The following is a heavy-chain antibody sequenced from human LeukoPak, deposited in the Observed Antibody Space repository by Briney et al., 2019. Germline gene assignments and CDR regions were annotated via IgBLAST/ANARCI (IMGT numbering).Heavy chain of an antibody. Sequence: SETLSLTCTVSGGAISSSSYYWGWIRQPPGKGLEWIGSIYYSGSTYYNPSLKSRVTISVDTSKNQFSLKLSSVTAADTAVYYCARLRSSWQDFDYWGQGTLVTVSS. J-gene: IGHJ4*02. CDR3: ARLRSSWQDFDY. CDR2: IYYSGST. CDR1: GGAISSSSYY. V-gene: IGHV4-39*01. D-gene: IGHD2-2*01.